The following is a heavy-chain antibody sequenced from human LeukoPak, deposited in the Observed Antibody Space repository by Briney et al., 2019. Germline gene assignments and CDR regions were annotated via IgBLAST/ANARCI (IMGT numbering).Heavy chain of an antibody. J-gene: IGHJ4*02. CDR3: ARHEAFDY. Sequence: HGESLKISSRGSGYSFTSYWIVWVRRMPGKGLEWMGIIYPSDSDTRYSPYFQGQGTIIARKSISTAYLQWSSLKASDTAMYYCARHEAFDYWGQGTLVTVSS. CDR1: GYSFTSYW. CDR2: IYPSDSDT. V-gene: IGHV5-51*01.